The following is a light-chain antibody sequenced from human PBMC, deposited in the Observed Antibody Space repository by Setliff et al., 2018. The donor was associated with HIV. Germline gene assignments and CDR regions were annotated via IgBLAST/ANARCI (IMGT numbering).Light chain of an antibody. CDR3: GTWDSSLSGVI. CDR2: DNN. V-gene: IGLV1-51*01. Sequence: QSVLTQPPSVSAAPGQKVTISCSGSSSNIGNNYVSWYQQLPGTAPKLLIYDNNKRPSGIPDRFYGSKSGTSATLGITGLQTGDEADYYCGTWDSSLSGVIFGGGTK. CDR1: SSNIGNNY. J-gene: IGLJ2*01.